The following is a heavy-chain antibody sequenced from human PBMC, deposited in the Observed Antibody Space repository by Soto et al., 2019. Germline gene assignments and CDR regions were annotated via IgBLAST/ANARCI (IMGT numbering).Heavy chain of an antibody. D-gene: IGHD2-2*03. CDR2: IRSKAYGGIP. CDR3: GRSFLDGPDY. J-gene: IGHJ4*02. V-gene: IGHV3-49*04. CDR1: GFSFGDYA. Sequence: GGSLRLSCTVSGFSFGDYAVNWARQAPGKGLEWVGFIRSKAYGGIPEYAASVKGRFTISRDDSKIIAYLQMNSLKTDDTGVYYCGRSFLDGPDYWGQGTLVTVLL.